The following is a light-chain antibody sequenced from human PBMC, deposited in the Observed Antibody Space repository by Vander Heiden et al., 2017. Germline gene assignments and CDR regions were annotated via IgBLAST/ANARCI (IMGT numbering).Light chain of an antibody. CDR1: QSVLYSSNNKNY. Sequence: DIVMTQPPAPLPVSLGERATINCKSSQSVLYSSNNKNYLAWYQQKPGQPPKLLIYWASTRESGVPDRFSGSGSGTDFTLTISSLQAEDVAVYYCQQYYSTPWTFGQGTKVEIK. CDR3: QQYYSTPWT. CDR2: WAS. J-gene: IGKJ1*01. V-gene: IGKV4-1*01.